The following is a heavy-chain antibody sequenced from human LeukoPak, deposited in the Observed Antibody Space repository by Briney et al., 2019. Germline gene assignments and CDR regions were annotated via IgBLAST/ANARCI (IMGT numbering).Heavy chain of an antibody. CDR3: TRDRRIDI. CDR2: IKHDGTEK. V-gene: IGHV3-7*01. D-gene: IGHD2-21*01. Sequence: TGGSLRLSCAASGLTFSNYWMSWVRQAPGKGLEWVANIKHDGTEKYYVDSVKGRFTISRDNAKNSLYLHMNSLRAEDTAVYYCTRDRRIDIWGQGTLVTVSS. J-gene: IGHJ1*01. CDR1: GLTFSNYW.